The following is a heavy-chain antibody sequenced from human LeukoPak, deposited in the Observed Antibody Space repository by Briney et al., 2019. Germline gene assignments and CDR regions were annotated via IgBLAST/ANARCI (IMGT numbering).Heavy chain of an antibody. J-gene: IGHJ4*02. CDR1: GFTVSSNY. CDR3: ARDVGDEGNY. Sequence: PGGSLRLSCAASGFTVSSNYMSWVRQAPGKGLEWASVIYSGGSTYYADSVKGRFTISRDNSKNTLYLQMSSLRTADTAVYYCARDVGDEGNYWGQGTLVTVSS. CDR2: IYSGGST. D-gene: IGHD3-16*01. V-gene: IGHV3-53*01.